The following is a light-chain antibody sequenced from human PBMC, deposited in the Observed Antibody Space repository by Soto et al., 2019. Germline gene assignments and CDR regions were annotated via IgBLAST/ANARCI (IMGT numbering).Light chain of an antibody. J-gene: IGLJ1*01. V-gene: IGLV1-40*01. CDR1: SSNIGAGYD. Sequence: QSVLTQPPSVSGAPGQRVTISCTGSSSNIGAGYDVHWYLQLPGTAPKLLIYGNTNRPSGVPDRFSGSKSGSSASLAITGLQAEYEADYYCQSHDSSLHASVFGTGTKLTVL. CDR3: QSHDSSLHASV. CDR2: GNT.